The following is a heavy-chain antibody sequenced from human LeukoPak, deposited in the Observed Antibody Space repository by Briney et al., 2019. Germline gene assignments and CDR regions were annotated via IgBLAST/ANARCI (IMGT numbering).Heavy chain of an antibody. CDR2: INHSGST. D-gene: IGHD3-3*01. Sequence: GSLRLSCAASGFTFSSYTMSWVRQPPGKGLEWIGEINHSGSTNYNPSLKSRVTISVDTSKNQFSLKLSSVTAADTAVYYCARVRYYDFWSGFTYYYYGMDVWGQGTTVTVSS. V-gene: IGHV4-34*01. J-gene: IGHJ6*02. CDR3: ARVRYYDFWSGFTYYYYGMDV. CDR1: GFTFSSYT.